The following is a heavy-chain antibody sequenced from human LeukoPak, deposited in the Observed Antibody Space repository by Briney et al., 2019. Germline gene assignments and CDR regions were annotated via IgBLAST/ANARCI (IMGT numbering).Heavy chain of an antibody. Sequence: PGGSLRLSCAASGFTFSSYAMSWVRQAPGKGLEWVANIKQDGSEKNYVDSVKGRFTISRDNAKNSLYLEMNSLRAEDTAVYYCARDFGPTYWGQGTLVTVSS. CDR3: ARDFGPTY. CDR2: IKQDGSEK. V-gene: IGHV3-7*01. D-gene: IGHD3-16*01. J-gene: IGHJ4*02. CDR1: GFTFSSYA.